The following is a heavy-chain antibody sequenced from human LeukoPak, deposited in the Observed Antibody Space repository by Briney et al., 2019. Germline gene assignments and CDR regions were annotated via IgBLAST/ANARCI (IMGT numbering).Heavy chain of an antibody. CDR3: ASPAAGNPY. Sequence: PSETLSLTCTVSGGSISSCSYYWGWIRQPPGKGLEWIGSIYYSGSTYYNPSLKSRVTISVDTSKNQFSLKLSSVTAADTAVYYCASPAAGNPYWGQGTLVTVSS. CDR1: GGSISSCSYY. J-gene: IGHJ4*02. CDR2: IYYSGST. V-gene: IGHV4-39*07. D-gene: IGHD6-13*01.